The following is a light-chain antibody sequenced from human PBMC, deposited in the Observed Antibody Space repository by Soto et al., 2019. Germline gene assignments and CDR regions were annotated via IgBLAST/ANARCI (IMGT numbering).Light chain of an antibody. V-gene: IGKV2-30*02. CDR3: MQGTQWPCT. CDR2: KVS. J-gene: IGKJ2*02. Sequence: DVVMTQSPLSLPVTLGQPASISCRSSQSLVHSNGNTYLTWFQQRPGQSPRRLIYKVSNRDSGVPDRFSGSGSGSDFTLKISRVDSEDVGVYYCMQGTQWPCTFGQGTKLEIK. CDR1: QSLVHSNGNTY.